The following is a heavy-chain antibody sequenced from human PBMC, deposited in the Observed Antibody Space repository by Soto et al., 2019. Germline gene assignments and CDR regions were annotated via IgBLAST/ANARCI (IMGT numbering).Heavy chain of an antibody. CDR2: ISYDGSNK. CDR3: AKDAVTDQQIVLGWFDP. Sequence: PGGSRRLSCAASGVTFSSYGMHWVRQAPGKGLEWVAVISYDGSNKYYADSVKGRFTISRDNSKNTLYLQMNSLRAEDTAVYYCAKDAVTDQQIVLGWFDPWGQGTLVTVSS. V-gene: IGHV3-30*18. D-gene: IGHD2-8*01. CDR1: GVTFSSYG. J-gene: IGHJ5*02.